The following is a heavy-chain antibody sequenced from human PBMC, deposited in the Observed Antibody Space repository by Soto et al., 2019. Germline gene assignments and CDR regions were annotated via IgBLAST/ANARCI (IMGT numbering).Heavy chain of an antibody. D-gene: IGHD5-12*01. CDR3: AEATGDGYNRHKSVDY. CDR1: GFTFSSYA. J-gene: IGHJ4*02. Sequence: EVQLLESGGGLVQPGGSLRLSCAASGFTFSSYAMTWVRQAPGKGLEWVSAITGSGAGAYYADSVKGRFAVSRDNSKNKRYLQMGSLTAEDTAVYYCAEATGDGYNRHKSVDYWGQGTLVTVSS. V-gene: IGHV3-23*01. CDR2: ITGSGAGA.